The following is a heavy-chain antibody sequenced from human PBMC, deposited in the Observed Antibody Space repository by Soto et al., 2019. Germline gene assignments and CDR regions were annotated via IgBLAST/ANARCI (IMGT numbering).Heavy chain of an antibody. Sequence: QVQLVQSGAEVKKPGSSVKVSCKASGGTFSSYTISWVRQAPGQGLEWMGRIIPILGIANYAQKFQGRVTITEDKSTSTAYMELSSLRSEDTAVYYCAREGAAAGTVDYWGQGTLVTVSS. V-gene: IGHV1-69*08. D-gene: IGHD6-13*01. J-gene: IGHJ4*02. CDR1: GGTFSSYT. CDR3: AREGAAAGTVDY. CDR2: IIPILGIA.